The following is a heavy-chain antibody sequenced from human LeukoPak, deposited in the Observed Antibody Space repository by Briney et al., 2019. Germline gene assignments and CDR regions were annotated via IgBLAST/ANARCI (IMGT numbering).Heavy chain of an antibody. CDR1: GFTFSNYW. V-gene: IGHV3-7*01. J-gene: IGHJ4*02. D-gene: IGHD3-10*01. Sequence: GGSLRLSCAASGFTFSNYWMSWVRQAPGKGLEWVANIKQDGSEKYYVDSVKGRFTISRDNAKNSLYLQMNSLRAEDTAVYYCVRDSYGSGTYFSAHWGQGTLVTVSS. CDR2: IKQDGSEK. CDR3: VRDSYGSGTYFSAH.